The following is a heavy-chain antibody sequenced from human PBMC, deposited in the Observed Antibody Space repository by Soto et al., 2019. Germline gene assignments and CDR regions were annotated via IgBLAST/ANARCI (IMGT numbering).Heavy chain of an antibody. J-gene: IGHJ3*02. Sequence: QMHLQESGSGLVKPSQTLSLTCAVSGGSLRSSAYSWSWIRQPPGKRLEWIGLIYQSGRTYSNPSLKRRVTMSLDSPKNQFSLKLSSVTAADTAVYYCARELLFYDSDGFSWDDAFDIWGQGTMVTVSS. CDR1: GGSLRSSAYS. V-gene: IGHV4-30-2*01. CDR2: IYQSGRT. D-gene: IGHD3-22*01. CDR3: ARELLFYDSDGFSWDDAFDI.